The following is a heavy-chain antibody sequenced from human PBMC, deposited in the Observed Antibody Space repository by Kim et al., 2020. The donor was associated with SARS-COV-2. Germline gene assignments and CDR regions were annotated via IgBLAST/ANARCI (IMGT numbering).Heavy chain of an antibody. CDR2: IDYSGST. V-gene: IGHV4-39*01. CDR3: ARHVKTNYCSSTTCRTKYGMDV. CDR1: GGSISSSTYY. Sequence: SETLSLTCTVSGGSISSSTYYWGWIRQPPGKGLEWIGSIDYSGSTYYNPSLKSRVTISVDTSKNQLSLNLSSVTAADTTVYHCARHVKTNYCSSTTCRTKYGMDVWGQGTTVTVSS. J-gene: IGHJ6*02. D-gene: IGHD2-2*01.